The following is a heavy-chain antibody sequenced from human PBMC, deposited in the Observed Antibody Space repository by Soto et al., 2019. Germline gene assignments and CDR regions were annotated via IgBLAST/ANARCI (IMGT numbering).Heavy chain of an antibody. CDR1: GYSFTSYW. V-gene: IGHV5-51*01. CDR2: IYPGDSDT. CDR3: ARRWTYYDFWSGPRGNDAFDI. Sequence: PGESLKISCKGSGYSFTSYWIGWVRQMPGKGLEWMGIIYPGDSDTRYSPSFRGQVTISADKSISTAYLQWSSLKASDTAMYYCARRWTYYDFWSGPRGNDAFDIWGQGTMVTVSS. D-gene: IGHD3-3*01. J-gene: IGHJ3*02.